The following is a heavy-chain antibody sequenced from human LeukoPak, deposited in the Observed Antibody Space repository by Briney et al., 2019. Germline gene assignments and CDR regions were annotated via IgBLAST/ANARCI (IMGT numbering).Heavy chain of an antibody. D-gene: IGHD5-24*01. Sequence: PGGSLRLSCAASGFTFDDYAMHWVRQAPGKGLEWVSGISWNSGSIGYADSVKGRFTFSRDNAKNTLYLQMNSLRAEDTAVYYCARVLGFGYSYIDYWGQGTLVTVSS. V-gene: IGHV3-9*01. J-gene: IGHJ4*02. CDR2: ISWNSGSI. CDR3: ARVLGFGYSYIDY. CDR1: GFTFDDYA.